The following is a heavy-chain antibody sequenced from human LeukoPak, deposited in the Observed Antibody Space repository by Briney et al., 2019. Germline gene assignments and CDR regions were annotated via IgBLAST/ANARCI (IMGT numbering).Heavy chain of an antibody. D-gene: IGHD1-26*01. J-gene: IGHJ4*02. CDR3: AKVQGGATTRSFFDY. CDR1: GFTFSSYS. CDR2: ISSSSYI. Sequence: GGSLRLSCAASGFTFSSYSMNWVRQAPGKGLEWVSSISSSSYIYYADSVKGRFTISRDNAKNSLYLQMNSLRAEDTAVYYCAKVQGGATTRSFFDYWGQGTLVTVSS. V-gene: IGHV3-21*04.